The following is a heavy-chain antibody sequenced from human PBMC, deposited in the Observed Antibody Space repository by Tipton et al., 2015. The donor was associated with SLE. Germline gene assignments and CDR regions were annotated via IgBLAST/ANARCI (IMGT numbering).Heavy chain of an antibody. CDR3: ASSYYDSRGYYGY. V-gene: IGHV1-46*03. CDR1: GYTFTSYY. Sequence: QSGAEVKKPGASVKVSCKASGYTFTSYYMHWVRQAPGQGLEWMGIINPSGGSTSYAKKFQGRVTMTRDTSPSTVYMELSSLRSEDSAVYYCASSYYDSRGYYGYWGQGTLVTVSS. D-gene: IGHD3-22*01. CDR2: INPSGGST. J-gene: IGHJ4*02.